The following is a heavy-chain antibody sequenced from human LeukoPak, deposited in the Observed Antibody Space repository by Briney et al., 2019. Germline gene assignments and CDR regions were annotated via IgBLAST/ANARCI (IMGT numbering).Heavy chain of an antibody. CDR1: GGSISSGGYS. J-gene: IGHJ4*02. D-gene: IGHD3-22*01. V-gene: IGHV4-30-2*01. CDR3: ARFYDSSGYYFAN. CDR2: INHSGST. Sequence: PSQTLSLTCAVSGGSISSGGYSWSWIRQPPGKGLEWIGYINHSGSTYYNPSLKSRVTVSVDRSKNQFSLKLSSVTAADTAVYYCARFYDSSGYYFANWGQGTLVTVSS.